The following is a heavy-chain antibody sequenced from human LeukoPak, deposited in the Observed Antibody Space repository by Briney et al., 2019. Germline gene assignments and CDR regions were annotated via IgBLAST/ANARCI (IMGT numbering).Heavy chain of an antibody. CDR1: GFTFSSYS. CDR3: AARRGGYYDSSGYYYPFDY. J-gene: IGHJ4*02. V-gene: IGHV3-21*01. CDR2: ISSSSSYI. Sequence: PGGSLRLSCAASGFTFSSYSMNWVRQAPGKGLEWVSSISSSSSYIYYADSVKGRFTISRDNAKNSLYLQMNSLRAPDTAVYYCAARRGGYYDSSGYYYPFDYWGQGTLVTVSS. D-gene: IGHD3-22*01.